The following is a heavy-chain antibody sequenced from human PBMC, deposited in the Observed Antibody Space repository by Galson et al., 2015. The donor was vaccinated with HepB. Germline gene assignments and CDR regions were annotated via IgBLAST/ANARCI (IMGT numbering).Heavy chain of an antibody. V-gene: IGHV3-48*01. J-gene: IGHJ6*03. Sequence: LRLSCAASGFSFSVYSMNWVRQAPGKGLEWISYISSSSSGIYYADSVKGRLTISRDNAKNLLYLQMNSLRAEDMAVYYCAREREFYIDVWGKGTTVTVSS. CDR2: ISSSSSGI. CDR3: AREREFYIDV. CDR1: GFSFSVYS.